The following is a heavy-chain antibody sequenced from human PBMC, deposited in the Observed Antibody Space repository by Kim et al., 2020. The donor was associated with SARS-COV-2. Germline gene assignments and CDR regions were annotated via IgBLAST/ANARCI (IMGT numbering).Heavy chain of an antibody. CDR1: GGSIRTAGFY. CDR3: ATGTPGMDD. V-gene: IGHV4-31*03. Sequence: SETLSLTCTVSGGSIRTAGFYWNWIRQRPGQGLEWIAYIYYTGTTEYNPSLKSRLTISVDKSRNQITLRLITVTATDTAICYCATGTPGMDDCGQGTMVT. J-gene: IGHJ6*02. CDR2: IYYTGTT.